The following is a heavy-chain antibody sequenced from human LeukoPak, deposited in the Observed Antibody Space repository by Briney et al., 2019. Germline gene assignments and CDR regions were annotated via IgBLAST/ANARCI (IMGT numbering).Heavy chain of an antibody. CDR2: FSGSGGST. CDR3: AKLRAAAAGVY. J-gene: IGHJ4*02. V-gene: IGHV3-23*01. D-gene: IGHD6-13*01. CDR1: GLTLSSYA. Sequence: QSGGSLRLSCAASGLTLSSYAMSWVRQAPGKGLEWVSAFSGSGGSTYYADSVKGRFTISRDNSKNTLYLQMNSLRAEDTAVYYCAKLRAAAAGVYWGQGTLVTVSS.